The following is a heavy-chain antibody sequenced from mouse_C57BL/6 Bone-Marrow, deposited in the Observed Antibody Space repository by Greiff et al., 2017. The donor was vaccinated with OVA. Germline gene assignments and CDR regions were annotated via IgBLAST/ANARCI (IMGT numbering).Heavy chain of an antibody. D-gene: IGHD2-1*01. J-gene: IGHJ1*03. CDR2: IYPGDGDT. V-gene: IGHV1-80*01. Sequence: QVQLQQSGAELVKPGASVKISCKASGYAFSSYWMNWVKQRPGKGLEWIGQIYPGDGDTNYNGKFKGKATLTADKSSSTAYMQLSSLTSEDSAVYFWARTIYYGNGRYWYFDVWGTGTTVTVSS. CDR3: ARTIYYGNGRYWYFDV. CDR1: GYAFSSYW.